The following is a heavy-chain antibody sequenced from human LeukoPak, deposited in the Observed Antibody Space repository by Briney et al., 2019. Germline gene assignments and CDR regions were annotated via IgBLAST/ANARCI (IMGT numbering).Heavy chain of an antibody. CDR2: IKQDGSEK. V-gene: IGHV3-7*01. CDR3: AREYSLTVTKLWWWFDP. J-gene: IGHJ5*02. D-gene: IGHD4-17*01. CDR1: GFTFSSYW. Sequence: GGSLRLSCAASGFTFSSYWMSWVRQAPGKGLEWVANIKQDGSEKYYVDSVKGRFTISRDNAKNSLYLQMNSLRAEDTAVYYYAREYSLTVTKLWWWFDPWGQGTLVTVSS.